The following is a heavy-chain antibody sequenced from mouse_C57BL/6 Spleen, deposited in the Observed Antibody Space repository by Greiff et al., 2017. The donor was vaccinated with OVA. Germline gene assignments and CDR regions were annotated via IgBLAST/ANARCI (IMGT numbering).Heavy chain of an antibody. Sequence: DVHLVESGGGLVKPGGSLKLSCAASGFTFSDYGMHWVRQAPEKGLEWVAYISSGSSTIYYADTVKGRFTISRDNAKNTLFLQMTSLRSEDTAMYYCARDSSGYGYFDYWGQGTTLTVSS. CDR1: GFTFSDYG. CDR2: ISSGSSTI. J-gene: IGHJ2*01. D-gene: IGHD3-2*02. CDR3: ARDSSGYGYFDY. V-gene: IGHV5-17*01.